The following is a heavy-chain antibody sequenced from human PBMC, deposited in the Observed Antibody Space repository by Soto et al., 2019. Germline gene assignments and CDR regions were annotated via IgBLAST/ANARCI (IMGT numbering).Heavy chain of an antibody. CDR3: AKGSGITKLLGGDWYFDL. V-gene: IGHV3-30*18. D-gene: IGHD1-20*01. Sequence: GGSLRLSCAASGFTFSSYGMHWVRQAPGKGLEWVAVISYDGSNKYYADSVKGRFTISRDNSKNTLYLQMNSLRAEDTAVYYCAKGSGITKLLGGDWYFDLWGRGTLVTVSS. CDR1: GFTFSSYG. J-gene: IGHJ2*01. CDR2: ISYDGSNK.